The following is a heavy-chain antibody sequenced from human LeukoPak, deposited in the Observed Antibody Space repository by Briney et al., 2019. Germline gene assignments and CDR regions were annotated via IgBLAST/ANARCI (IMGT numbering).Heavy chain of an antibody. D-gene: IGHD1-1*01. Sequence: PGGSLRLSCAASGFTFSSYGMHWVRQAPGKGLEWVAVIWYDGSNKYYADSVKGRFTISRDNSKNTLYLQMNSLRAEDTAVYYCASEPSPPGLGYEYYYYMDVWGKGTTVTVSS. CDR3: ASEPSPPGLGYEYYYYMDV. CDR1: GFTFSSYG. V-gene: IGHV3-33*01. J-gene: IGHJ6*03. CDR2: IWYDGSNK.